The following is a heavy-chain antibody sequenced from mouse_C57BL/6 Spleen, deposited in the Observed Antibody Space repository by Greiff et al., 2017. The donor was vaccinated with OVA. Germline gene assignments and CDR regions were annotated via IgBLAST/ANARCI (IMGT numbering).Heavy chain of an antibody. Sequence: VQLQQPGAELVKPGASVKLSCKASGYTFTSYWMHWVKQRPGQGLEWIGMIHPNSGSTNYNEKFKSKATLTVDKSSSTAYMQLSSLTSEDSAVYYCARPTTVVAHWYFDVWGTGTTVTVSS. J-gene: IGHJ1*03. CDR2: IHPNSGST. D-gene: IGHD1-1*01. CDR1: GYTFTSYW. V-gene: IGHV1-64*01. CDR3: ARPTTVVAHWYFDV.